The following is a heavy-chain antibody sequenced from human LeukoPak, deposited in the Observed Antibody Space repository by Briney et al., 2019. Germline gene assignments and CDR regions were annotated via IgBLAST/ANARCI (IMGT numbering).Heavy chain of an antibody. CDR2: TYYRSKWFN. V-gene: IGHV6-1*01. CDR3: ARAAAAKGAFDY. J-gene: IGHJ4*02. D-gene: IGHD6-13*01. CDR1: GDSVSSNSAA. Sequence: SQTLSLTCAISGDSVSSNSAAWNWIRQSPSRGLEWLGRTYYRSKWFNDYAVSVKSRITTNTDTSKNQFSLQLNPVTPEDTAVYYCARAAAAKGAFDYWGQGTLVTVSS.